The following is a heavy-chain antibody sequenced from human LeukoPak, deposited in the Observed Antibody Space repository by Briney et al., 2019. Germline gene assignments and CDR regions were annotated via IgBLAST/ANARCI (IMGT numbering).Heavy chain of an antibody. CDR1: GGSISSYY. Sequence: SETLSLTCTVSGGSISSYYWSWIRQPPGKGLEWIGYIYYSGSTNYNPSLKSRVTISVDTSKNQFSLKLSSVTAADTAVYHCARHGHGRPTLRFLEWTSMGYFDYWGQGTLVTVSS. CDR2: IYYSGST. V-gene: IGHV4-59*08. CDR3: ARHGHGRPTLRFLEWTSMGYFDY. D-gene: IGHD3-3*01. J-gene: IGHJ4*02.